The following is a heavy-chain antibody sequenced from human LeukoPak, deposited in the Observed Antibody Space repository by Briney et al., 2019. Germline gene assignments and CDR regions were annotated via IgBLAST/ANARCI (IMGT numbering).Heavy chain of an antibody. CDR1: GFTFNKYR. CDR3: GRDRTLQAY. D-gene: IGHD3-16*01. CDR2: IKEDGSEK. J-gene: IGHJ4*02. Sequence: GGSLRLSCAASGFTFNKYRMCWVRQTPGEGLGWVANIKEDGSEKYYVDSVKGRFTISRDNAKNSLYLQMNSLTVEDTAVYVCGRDRTLQAYWGQGTLVTVPA. V-gene: IGHV3-7*03.